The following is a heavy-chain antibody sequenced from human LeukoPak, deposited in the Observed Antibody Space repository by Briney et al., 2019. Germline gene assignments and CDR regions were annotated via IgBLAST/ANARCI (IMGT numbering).Heavy chain of an antibody. CDR1: GFTFSSYS. CDR2: ISSSSSYI. V-gene: IGHV3-21*01. D-gene: IGHD3-10*01. Sequence: GGSLRLSCAASGFTFSSYSMNWVRQAPGKGPEWVSSISSSSSYIYYADSVKGRFTISRDNAKNSLYLQMNSLRAEDTAVYYCARVEESYYYGSGSQTRQYYFDYWGQGTLVTVSS. CDR3: ARVEESYYYGSGSQTRQYYFDY. J-gene: IGHJ4*02.